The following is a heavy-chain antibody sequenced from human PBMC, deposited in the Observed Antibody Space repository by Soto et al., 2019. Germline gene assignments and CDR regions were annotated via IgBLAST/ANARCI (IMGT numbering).Heavy chain of an antibody. Sequence: GGSLRLSCSASGFTFSTYWMSWVRQAPGKGLEWVANIKQDGSEKYYVDSVRGRFTISRDTAKNSLYLQMNSLRAEDTAVYYCAREGALKPFSSWGQGALVTVSS. CDR2: IKQDGSEK. V-gene: IGHV3-7*01. CDR3: AREGALKPFSS. CDR1: GFTFSTYW. J-gene: IGHJ5*02.